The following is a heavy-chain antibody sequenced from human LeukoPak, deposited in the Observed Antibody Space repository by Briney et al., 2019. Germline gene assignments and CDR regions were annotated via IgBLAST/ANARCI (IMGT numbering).Heavy chain of an antibody. CDR2: INPNSGGT. V-gene: IGHV1-2*02. D-gene: IGHD6-19*01. CDR1: GYTFTGYY. CDR3: AREGLAVAGDPFDH. J-gene: IGHJ4*02. Sequence: ASVKVSCKASGYTFTGYYMHWVRQAPGQGLEWKGWINPNSGGTSYAQKFQGRVTMTRDTSISTAYMELSRLRSDDTAVYYCAREGLAVAGDPFDHWGQGTLVTVSS.